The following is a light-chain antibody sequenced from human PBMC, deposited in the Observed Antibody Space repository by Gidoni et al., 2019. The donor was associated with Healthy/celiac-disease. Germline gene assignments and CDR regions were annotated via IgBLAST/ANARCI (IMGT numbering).Light chain of an antibody. CDR1: QSISSY. CDR2: AAS. J-gene: IGKJ3*01. Sequence: DIQMTQSPSSLSASVGDRVTITCRARQSISSYLNWYQQKPGKAPKLLIYAASSLQSGVPSRFSGSGSGTDFTLTISSLQPEDFATYYCQQSYSTRVTFGPGTKVDIK. CDR3: QQSYSTRVT. V-gene: IGKV1-39*01.